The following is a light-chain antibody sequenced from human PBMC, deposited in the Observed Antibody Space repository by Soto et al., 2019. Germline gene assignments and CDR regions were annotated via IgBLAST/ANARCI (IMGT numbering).Light chain of an antibody. Sequence: DIQMTQSPSTLSASVGDRVTITCRASQSISSWLAWYQQKPGKAPKLLIYDASSLASGVPSRFSGSGSGTDFTLTISSLQPDDVANYYCQQYNSYSSTFGQGTKLEIK. CDR3: QQYNSYSST. V-gene: IGKV1-5*01. CDR1: QSISSW. J-gene: IGKJ2*01. CDR2: DAS.